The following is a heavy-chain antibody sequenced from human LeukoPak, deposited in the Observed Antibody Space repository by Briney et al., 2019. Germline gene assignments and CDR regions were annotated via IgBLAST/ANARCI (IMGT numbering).Heavy chain of an antibody. CDR3: AKPPDSSGYYSDY. D-gene: IGHD3-22*01. CDR2: ISGSGGTT. J-gene: IGHJ4*02. V-gene: IGHV3-23*01. Sequence: GGSLRLSCAASGFTFSSYAMSWVRQAPAKGLEWVSGISGSGGTTYYADSVKGRFTISRDNSKNTLYLQMNSLRAEDTAVYYCAKPPDSSGYYSDYWGQGTLVTVSS. CDR1: GFTFSSYA.